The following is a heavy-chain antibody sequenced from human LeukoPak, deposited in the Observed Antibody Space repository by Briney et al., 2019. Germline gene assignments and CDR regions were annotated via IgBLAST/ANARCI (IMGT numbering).Heavy chain of an antibody. D-gene: IGHD4-23*01. CDR3: AKDDDYGGNSAFDY. CDR2: ISWNSVNT. CDR1: GFTFDDYT. V-gene: IGHV3-43*01. J-gene: IGHJ4*02. Sequence: GGSLRLSCAASGFTFDDYTMHWVRRAPGKGLEWVSFISWNSVNTDYADSVKGRFTIYRDNSKNSLYLEMNNLRTEDTGLYYCAKDDDYGGNSAFDYWGQGTLVTVSS.